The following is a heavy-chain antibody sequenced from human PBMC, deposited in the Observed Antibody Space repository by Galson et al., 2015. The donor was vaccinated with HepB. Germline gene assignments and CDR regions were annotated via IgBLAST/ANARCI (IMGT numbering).Heavy chain of an antibody. Sequence: SETLSLTCAVSGGSISSSNWWSWVRQPPGKGLEWIGEIYHSGSTNYNPSLKSRVTISVDKSKNQFSLKLNSVTAADTAVYYCARGGYSSLGSFFDYWGQGTLVTVSS. D-gene: IGHD6-13*01. J-gene: IGHJ4*02. CDR1: GGSISSSNW. CDR3: ARGGYSSLGSFFDY. V-gene: IGHV4-4*02. CDR2: IYHSGST.